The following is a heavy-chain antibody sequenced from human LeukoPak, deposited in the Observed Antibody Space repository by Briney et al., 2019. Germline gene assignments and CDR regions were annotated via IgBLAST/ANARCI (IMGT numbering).Heavy chain of an antibody. Sequence: ETLSLTCSVSNDSISNYYWTWIRQPPGKGLEWVSVIYSGGSTYYADSVKGRFTISRDNSKNTLYLQMNSLRAEDTAVYYCARFYGVNPWGQGTLVTVSS. CDR1: NDSISNYY. J-gene: IGHJ5*02. D-gene: IGHD4-17*01. CDR2: IYSGGST. CDR3: ARFYGVNP. V-gene: IGHV3-53*01.